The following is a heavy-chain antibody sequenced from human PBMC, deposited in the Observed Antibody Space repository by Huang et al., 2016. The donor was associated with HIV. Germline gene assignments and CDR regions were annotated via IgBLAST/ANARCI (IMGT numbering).Heavy chain of an antibody. CDR2: IIPRFGLT. J-gene: IGHJ4*03. Sequence: QAQLVQSGAAVMKPGSSVRVSCKASGFSFSDYAFSWVRRAPGQGLDWMGGIIPRFGLTDNAPGLQCRVTISADKSSNTVYLELTSLRSGDTAVYYCAREGQNWLGKPFGALAFWGQGTEVIVSS. D-gene: IGHD3-16*01. CDR3: AREGQNWLGKPFGALAF. CDR1: GFSFSDYA. V-gene: IGHV1-69*10.